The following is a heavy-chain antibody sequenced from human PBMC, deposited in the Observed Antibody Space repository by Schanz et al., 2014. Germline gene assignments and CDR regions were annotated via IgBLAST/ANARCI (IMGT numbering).Heavy chain of an antibody. Sequence: EVHLVESGGGLVQPGGSLRLSCAASGFTFSSYAMHWVRQAPGKGLEWVSNIPWNGAAIGYAGSVRGRFTISRDSAKNSLYLQMNSLRPEDTALYYCAKGSRSGSKVMDVWGKGTTVTVSS. CDR2: IPWNGAAI. D-gene: IGHD3-10*01. CDR1: GFTFSSYA. J-gene: IGHJ6*03. CDR3: AKGSRSGSKVMDV. V-gene: IGHV3-9*01.